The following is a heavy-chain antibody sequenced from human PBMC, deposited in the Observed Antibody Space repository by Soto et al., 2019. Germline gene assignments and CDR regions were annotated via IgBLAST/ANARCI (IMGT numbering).Heavy chain of an antibody. V-gene: IGHV2-70*01. CDR3: ARDSLGEHGMDV. Sequence: CGPTLVNPTHTLTLTSTFSGFSRITSEMCGIFIGQPPGKALEWLALIDWDDEKYYSTSLKSRLTISKDTSKNQVFLTMTNMDPVDTATYYCARDSLGEHGMDVWGQGTTVTVSS. CDR1: GFSRITSEMC. CDR2: IDWDDEK. J-gene: IGHJ6*02. D-gene: IGHD2-15*01.